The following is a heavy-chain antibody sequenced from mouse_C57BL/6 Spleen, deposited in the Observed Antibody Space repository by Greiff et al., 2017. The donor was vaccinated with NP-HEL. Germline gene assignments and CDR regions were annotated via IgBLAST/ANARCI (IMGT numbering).Heavy chain of an antibody. V-gene: IGHV1-76*01. CDR1: GYTFTDYY. CDR3: ARENYYYGSSYGFDY. D-gene: IGHD1-1*01. J-gene: IGHJ2*01. CDR2: IYPGSGNT. Sequence: QVQLKESGAELVRPGASVKLSCKASGYTFTDYYINWVKQRPGQGLEWIARIYPGSGNTYYNEKFKGKATLTAEKSSSTAYMQLSSLTSEDSAVYFCARENYYYGSSYGFDYWGQGTTLTVSS.